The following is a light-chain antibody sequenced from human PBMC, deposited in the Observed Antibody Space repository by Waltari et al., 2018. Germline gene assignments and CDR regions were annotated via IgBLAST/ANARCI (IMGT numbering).Light chain of an antibody. V-gene: IGKV3D-7*01. CDR2: RMS. Sequence: EIVLTQSPTSMAVSQGERVTISCTANSSVSTNYLHWYQQKPGFPPRLLVYRMSSLASGVPARFSGSGSWTSYTLTISSMEAEDAANYYCQQGNSIPLTFGGGTKVEIK. CDR1: SSVSTNY. J-gene: IGKJ4*01. CDR3: QQGNSIPLT.